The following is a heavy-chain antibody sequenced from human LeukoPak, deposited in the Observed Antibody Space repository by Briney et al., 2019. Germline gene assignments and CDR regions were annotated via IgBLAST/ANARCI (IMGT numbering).Heavy chain of an antibody. CDR2: ISSSGSTI. V-gene: IGHV3-48*03. J-gene: IGHJ4*02. CDR1: GFTFSSYE. CDR3: ASDFWSGYYTAMGVNY. D-gene: IGHD3-3*01. Sequence: GGSLRLSCAASGFTFSSYEMNWLRQAPGKGLEWVSYISSSGSTIYYADSVKGRFTISRDNAKNTLYLQMNSLRAEDTAVYYCASDFWSGYYTAMGVNYWGQGTLVTVSS.